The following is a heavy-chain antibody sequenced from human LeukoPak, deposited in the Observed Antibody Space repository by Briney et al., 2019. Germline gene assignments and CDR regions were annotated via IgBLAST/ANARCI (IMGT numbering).Heavy chain of an antibody. Sequence: SVKVSCKASGGTFSSYAISWVRQAPGQGLEWMGGIIPIFGTANYAQKFQGRVTITADTSTSTAYMELRSLRSDDTAVYYCARDRDIVATINLDPWGQGTLATVSS. V-gene: IGHV1-69*06. CDR1: GGTFSSYA. J-gene: IGHJ5*02. D-gene: IGHD5-12*01. CDR2: IIPIFGTA. CDR3: ARDRDIVATINLDP.